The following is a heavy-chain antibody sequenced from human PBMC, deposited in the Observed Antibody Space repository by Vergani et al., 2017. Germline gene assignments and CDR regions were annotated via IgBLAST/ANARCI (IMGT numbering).Heavy chain of an antibody. CDR1: GGTFSSYA. CDR2: IIPIFGTA. V-gene: IGHV1-69*01. Sequence: QVQLVQSGAEVKKPGSSVKVSCKASGGTFSSYAISWVRQAPGQGLEWMGGIIPIFGTANYAQKFQGRVTITADESTSTAYMELSSLRSEDTAVYYCARAAQYSSSWYVNYYYYMDVWGKGTTVTVSS. CDR3: ARAAQYSSSWYVNYYYYMDV. J-gene: IGHJ6*03. D-gene: IGHD6-13*01.